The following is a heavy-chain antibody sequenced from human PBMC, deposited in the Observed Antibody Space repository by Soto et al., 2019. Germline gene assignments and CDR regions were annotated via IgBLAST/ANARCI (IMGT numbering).Heavy chain of an antibody. J-gene: IGHJ5*02. D-gene: IGHD3-10*01. CDR1: GGTFSSYA. V-gene: IGHV1-69*01. CDR3: ARVTSMVRGVIDNWFDP. CDR2: IIPMYGPA. Sequence: QVPLVQSGAEVKKPGPSVTVSCKASGGTFSSYAIHWVRQAPGQGLEWMGGIIPMYGPAKYAQRFQGRVTITADASTTTVYMELPSLTSQDTAVYYCARVTSMVRGVIDNWFDPWGHGTLVPVSS.